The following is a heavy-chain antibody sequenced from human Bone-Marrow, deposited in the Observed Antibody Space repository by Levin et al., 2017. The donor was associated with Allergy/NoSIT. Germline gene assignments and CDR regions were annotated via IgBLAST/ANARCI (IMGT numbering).Heavy chain of an antibody. CDR1: GFTFSSYW. CDR3: ARAIVGGSYFDY. Sequence: SGGSLRLSCAASGFTFSSYWMHWVRQAPGKGLVWVSRINSDGSSTSYADSVKGRFTISRDNAKNTLYLQMNSLRAEDTAVYYCARAIVGGSYFDYWGQGTLVTVSS. D-gene: IGHD1-26*01. J-gene: IGHJ4*02. CDR2: INSDGSST. V-gene: IGHV3-74*01.